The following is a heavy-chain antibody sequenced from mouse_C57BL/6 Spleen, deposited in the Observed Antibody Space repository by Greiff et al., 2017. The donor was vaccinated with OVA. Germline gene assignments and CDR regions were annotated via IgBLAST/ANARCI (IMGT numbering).Heavy chain of an antibody. Sequence: VQLQQSGAELVRPGASVTLSCKASGYTFTDYEMHWVKQTPVHGLEWIGAIDPETGGTAYNQKFKGKAILTADKSSSTAYMELRSLTSEDSAVYYCTRFDAGYAMDYWGQGTSVTVSS. CDR2: IDPETGGT. CDR3: TRFDAGYAMDY. V-gene: IGHV1-15*01. CDR1: GYTFTDYE. D-gene: IGHD2-3*01. J-gene: IGHJ4*01.